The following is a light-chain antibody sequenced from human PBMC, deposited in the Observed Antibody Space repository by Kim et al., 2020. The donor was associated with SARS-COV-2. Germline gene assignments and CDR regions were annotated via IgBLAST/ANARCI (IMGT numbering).Light chain of an antibody. V-gene: IGLV3-1*01. Sequence: SYELTQPPSVSVSPGQTACITCSGDRLGDKYACWYQQKPGQSPVLVIYEDTKRPSGIPERFSGSNSGHTATLTISGTQAMDEADYYCQAWDSSTVVFGGGTKLTVL. CDR1: RLGDKY. CDR2: EDT. CDR3: QAWDSSTVV. J-gene: IGLJ2*01.